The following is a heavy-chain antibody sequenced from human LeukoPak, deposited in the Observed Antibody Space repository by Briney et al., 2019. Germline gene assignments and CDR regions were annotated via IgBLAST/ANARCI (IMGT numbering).Heavy chain of an antibody. D-gene: IGHD2-15*01. Sequence: SETLSLTCTVSGGSISGYYWSWIRQPAGKGLEWIGRIYTGGSTNYNPSLKSRVTMSVDTSKTQFSLKLSSVTAADTAVYYCARDHCSGGTCCFPLDYWGQGTLVTVSS. CDR2: IYTGGST. V-gene: IGHV4-4*07. CDR1: GGSISGYY. CDR3: ARDHCSGGTCCFPLDY. J-gene: IGHJ4*02.